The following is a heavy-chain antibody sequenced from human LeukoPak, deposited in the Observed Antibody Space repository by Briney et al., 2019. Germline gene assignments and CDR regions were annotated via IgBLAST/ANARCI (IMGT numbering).Heavy chain of an antibody. Sequence: SETLSLTCIVSGGFISSYYWNWIRQPPGKGLEWIGNIFYRGATNYNPSLKSRVTISVDTSKNQFSLRLDSVTAVDTAMYYCARARDWSAGSWFDPWGQGILVTVSS. J-gene: IGHJ5*02. CDR2: IFYRGAT. D-gene: IGHD3/OR15-3a*01. CDR1: GGFISSYY. CDR3: ARARDWSAGSWFDP. V-gene: IGHV4-59*01.